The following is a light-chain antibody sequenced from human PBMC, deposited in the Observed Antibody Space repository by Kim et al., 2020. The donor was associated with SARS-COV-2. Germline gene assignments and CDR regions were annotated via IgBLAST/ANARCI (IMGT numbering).Light chain of an antibody. CDR1: SSDVGAYNF. Sequence: GQSIAISCTGTSSDVGAYNFVSWYQQHPGKAPKLIIYDVANRPSGVSDRFSGSKSGNTASLTISGLQSEDEADYYCNSYTTSSTYVFGTGTTVTVL. CDR3: NSYTTSSTYV. V-gene: IGLV2-14*03. J-gene: IGLJ1*01. CDR2: DVA.